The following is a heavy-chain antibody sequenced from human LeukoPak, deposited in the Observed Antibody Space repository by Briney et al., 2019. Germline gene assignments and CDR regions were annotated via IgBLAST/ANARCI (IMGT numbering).Heavy chain of an antibody. V-gene: IGHV1-3*01. CDR3: ARGRTVAGTGVFSY. D-gene: IGHD6-19*01. Sequence: ASVKVSCKASGYTFTSYAMHWVRQAPGQRLEWMGWINAGNGNTKYSQKFQGRVTITRDTSASTAYMELSSLRSEDTAVYYCARGRTVAGTGVFSYWGQGTLVTVSS. CDR1: GYTFTSYA. J-gene: IGHJ4*02. CDR2: INAGNGNT.